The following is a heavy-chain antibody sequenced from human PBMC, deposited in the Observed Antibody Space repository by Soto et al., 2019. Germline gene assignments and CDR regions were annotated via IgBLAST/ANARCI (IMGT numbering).Heavy chain of an antibody. V-gene: IGHV3-21*01. CDR2: ISSSSSYI. Sequence: GGTLRLSCAASGFTFSSYSMNWVRQAPGKGLEWVSSISSSSSYIYYADSVKGRFTISRDNAKNSLYLQMNSLRAEDTAVYYCARSRADTAPAWGQGTLVTVSS. CDR3: ARSRADTAPA. J-gene: IGHJ5*02. CDR1: GFTFSSYS. D-gene: IGHD5-18*01.